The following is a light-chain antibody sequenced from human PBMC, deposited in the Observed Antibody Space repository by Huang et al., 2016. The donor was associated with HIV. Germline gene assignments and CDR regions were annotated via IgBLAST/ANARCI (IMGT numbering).Light chain of an antibody. J-gene: IGKJ1*01. CDR3: QQYYGTPWT. CDR2: AAS. Sequence: DIQMTQSPSSLSASVGDRVTITCRASQGISNSLAWYQQKPGKDPKLLLYAASRLKSGVPSRFSGSGSGTDATLTISSLQPEDFATYYCQQYYGTPWTFGQGTKVEIK. CDR1: QGISNS. V-gene: IGKV1-NL1*01.